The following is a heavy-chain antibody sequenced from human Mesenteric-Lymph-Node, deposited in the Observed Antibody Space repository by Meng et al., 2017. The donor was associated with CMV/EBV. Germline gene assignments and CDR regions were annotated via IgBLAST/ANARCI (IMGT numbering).Heavy chain of an antibody. CDR3: ARYLLPRSIRGSYYFGMDV. Sequence: GESLKISCTASGFSFRTYAMSWVRQAPGKGLEWVSVIYTGGSTTYHAASVKGRFTISRDDSMDTLYLQLNSLRGEDTAVYYCARYLLPRSIRGSYYFGMDVWGQGTTVTVSS. V-gene: IGHV3-23*03. CDR1: GFSFRTYA. J-gene: IGHJ6*02. D-gene: IGHD3-10*01. CDR2: IYTGGSTT.